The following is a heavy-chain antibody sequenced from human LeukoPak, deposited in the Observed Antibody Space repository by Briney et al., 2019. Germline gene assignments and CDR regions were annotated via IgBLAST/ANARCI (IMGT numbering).Heavy chain of an antibody. CDR1: TFTFSRYA. CDR3: AKDLTNERPNFDY. V-gene: IGHV3-23*01. Sequence: PGGSLRLSCAASTFTFSRYAMSWVRQAPGKGLEWVSAISGSGGSTYYADSAKGRFTISRDNSKNTLYLQMNSLRAEDTAVYYCAKDLTNERPNFDYWGQGTLVTVSS. D-gene: IGHD4-11*01. CDR2: ISGSGGST. J-gene: IGHJ4*02.